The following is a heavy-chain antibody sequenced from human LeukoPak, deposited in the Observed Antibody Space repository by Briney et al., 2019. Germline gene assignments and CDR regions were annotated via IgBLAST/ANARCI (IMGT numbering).Heavy chain of an antibody. V-gene: IGHV4-59*08. Sequence: PSETLSLTCTVSGGSISSYYWSWIRQPPGKGLEWIGYIYYSGSTNYNPSLKSRVTISVDTSKNQFSLKLSSVTAADTAVYYCARVIGIAVAGSGYWGQGTLVTVSS. CDR1: GGSISSYY. D-gene: IGHD6-19*01. J-gene: IGHJ4*02. CDR2: IYYSGST. CDR3: ARVIGIAVAGSGY.